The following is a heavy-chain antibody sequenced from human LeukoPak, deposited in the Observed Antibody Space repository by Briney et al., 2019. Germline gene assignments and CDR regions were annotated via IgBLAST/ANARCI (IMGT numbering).Heavy chain of an antibody. CDR1: GGSISSGGYY. J-gene: IGHJ4*02. V-gene: IGHV4-31*03. CDR2: IYYSGST. Sequence: SETLSLTCTVSGGSISSGGYYWSWIRQHPGKGLEWIGYIYYSGSTYYNPSLKSRVTISVDTSKNQFSLKLSSVTAADTAVYYCARGGHSSGILYYFDYWGQGTLVTVSS. D-gene: IGHD6-25*01. CDR3: ARGGHSSGILYYFDY.